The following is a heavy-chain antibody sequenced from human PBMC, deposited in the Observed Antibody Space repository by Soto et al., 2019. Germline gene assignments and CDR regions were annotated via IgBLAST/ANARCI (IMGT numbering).Heavy chain of an antibody. V-gene: IGHV4-31*03. CDR1: GGSISSGGYY. CDR2: IYYSGST. J-gene: IGHJ4*02. Sequence: TLSLTCTVSGGSISSGGYYWSWIRQHPGKGLEWIGYIYYSGSTYYNPSLKSRVTISVDTSKNQFSLKLSSVTAADTAVYYCARARSSSGKAYYFDYWGQGTLVTVSS. CDR3: ARARSSSGKAYYFDY. D-gene: IGHD3-10*01.